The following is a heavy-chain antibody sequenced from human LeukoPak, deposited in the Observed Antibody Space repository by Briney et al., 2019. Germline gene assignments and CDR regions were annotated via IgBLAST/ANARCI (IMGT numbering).Heavy chain of an antibody. Sequence: GGSLRLSCAASGLTFSSYAMSWVRQAPGKGLEWVSAISGSGGSTYYADSVKGRFTISRDNSKNTLYLQMNSLRAEDTAVYYCAKDPELLWFGELSNGYFDYWGQGTLVTVSS. J-gene: IGHJ4*02. CDR3: AKDPELLWFGELSNGYFDY. CDR2: ISGSGGST. D-gene: IGHD3-10*01. V-gene: IGHV3-23*01. CDR1: GLTFSSYA.